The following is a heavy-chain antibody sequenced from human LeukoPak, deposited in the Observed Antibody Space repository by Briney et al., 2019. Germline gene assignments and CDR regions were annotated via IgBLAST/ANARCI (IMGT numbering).Heavy chain of an antibody. CDR1: GFTFDDYA. V-gene: IGHV3-23*01. D-gene: IGHD1/OR15-1a*01. CDR2: ISGSGGST. CDR3: AKGATLSRTGTTAYFDY. J-gene: IGHJ4*02. Sequence: GGSLRLSCAASGFTFDDYAMHWVRQAPGKGLEWVSGISGSGGSTYYADSVKGRFTISRDNSKNTLYLQMNSLRAEDTAVYYCAKGATLSRTGTTAYFDYWGQGTLVTVSS.